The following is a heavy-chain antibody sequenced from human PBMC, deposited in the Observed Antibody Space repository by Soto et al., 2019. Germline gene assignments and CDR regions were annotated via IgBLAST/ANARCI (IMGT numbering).Heavy chain of an antibody. V-gene: IGHV3-74*01. CDR3: TTVFDH. CDR2: ISNDGSGT. J-gene: IGHJ4*02. Sequence: PGGSLRLSCAASGITFINYWMHWVRQVPGKGLVWVSRISNDGSGTSYADSVKGRFTISRDNAKNTVYLQMDSLRAEDTAIYYCTTVFDHWGQGTPVTVSS. CDR1: GITFINYW.